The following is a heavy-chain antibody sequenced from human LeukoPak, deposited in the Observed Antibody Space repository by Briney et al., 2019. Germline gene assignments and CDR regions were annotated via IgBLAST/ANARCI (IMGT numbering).Heavy chain of an antibody. J-gene: IGHJ4*02. CDR2: ISAYNGNT. D-gene: IGHD1-7*01. V-gene: IGHV1-18*01. CDR1: GYTFTSYG. CDR3: ARDGLRYNWNYDAFDY. Sequence: ASVKVSCKASGYTFTSYGISWVGQAPGQGREGRGWISAYNGNTNYAQKLQGRDPMTTDTSTSTAYMELRSLRSDDTAVYYCARDGLRYNWNYDAFDYWGQGTLVTVSS.